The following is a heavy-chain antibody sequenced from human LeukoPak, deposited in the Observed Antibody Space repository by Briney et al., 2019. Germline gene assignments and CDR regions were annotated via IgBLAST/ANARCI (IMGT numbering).Heavy chain of an antibody. CDR2: ISDSGVTT. CDR1: GFIFRNFG. D-gene: IGHD4-17*01. Sequence: GGTLRLSCAASGFIFRNFGMTWVRQVPGKGLEWVSTISDSGVTTHYADSVKGWFTISRDNSKSTLYLQMSSLRAVDTAIYYCAKDPSTFLTTGWYFDLWGRGTLVTVSS. J-gene: IGHJ2*01. V-gene: IGHV3-23*01. CDR3: AKDPSTFLTTGWYFDL.